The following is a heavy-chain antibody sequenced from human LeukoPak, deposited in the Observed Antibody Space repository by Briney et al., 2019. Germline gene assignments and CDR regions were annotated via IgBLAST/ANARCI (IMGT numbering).Heavy chain of an antibody. CDR3: ARQWLRGFDY. D-gene: IGHD6-19*01. Sequence: PGGSLRLSCVVSGFTFTGYSMHWVRQAPGKGLERVAVISYDGSNKYYADSVKGRFTISRDNSKNTLYLQMNSLRAEDTAVYYCARQWLRGFDYWGQGTLVTVSS. V-gene: IGHV3-30*04. CDR1: GFTFTGYS. CDR2: ISYDGSNK. J-gene: IGHJ4*02.